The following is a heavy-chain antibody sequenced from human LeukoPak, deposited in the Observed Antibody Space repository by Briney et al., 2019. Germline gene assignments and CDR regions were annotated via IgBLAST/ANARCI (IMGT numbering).Heavy chain of an antibody. V-gene: IGHV1-8*01. J-gene: IGHJ4*02. CDR1: GYTFTRYD. CDR2: MNPNSGNT. CDR3: ARGGIAARRGKYYFDY. D-gene: IGHD6-6*01. Sequence: GASVKVSCKASGYTFTRYDINWVRQATGQGLEWMGWMNPNSGNTGYAQKFQGRVTMTRNTSISTAYMELSSLRSEDTAVYYCARGGIAARRGKYYFDYWGQGTLVTVSS.